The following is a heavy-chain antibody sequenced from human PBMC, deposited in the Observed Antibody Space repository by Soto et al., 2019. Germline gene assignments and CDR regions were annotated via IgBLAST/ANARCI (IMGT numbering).Heavy chain of an antibody. Sequence: PSETLSLTCTVPGGSLSSYYWSWIRQPPGKGLEWIGFISYSGSAYYNPSLKSRVTISVDTSKNQFSLNLSFVTAADTAVYYCATMGTPATGLYYFDYWGQGTLVTVSS. CDR3: ATMGTPATGLYYFDY. D-gene: IGHD2-15*01. CDR1: GGSLSSYY. J-gene: IGHJ4*02. V-gene: IGHV4-59*06. CDR2: ISYSGSA.